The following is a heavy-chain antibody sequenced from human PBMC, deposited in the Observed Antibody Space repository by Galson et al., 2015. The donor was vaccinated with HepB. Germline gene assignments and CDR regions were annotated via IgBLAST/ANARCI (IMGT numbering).Heavy chain of an antibody. D-gene: IGHD5-18*01. V-gene: IGHV3-30*03. CDR3: ARDSTPDVDTTMGTLDC. CDR1: GFTFSSYG. Sequence: SLRLSCAASGFTFSSYGMHWVRQAPGKGLEWVAVISYDASNKYYADSVKGRFTISRDNSKNTLYLQMNSLRAEDTAVYYCARDSTPDVDTTMGTLDCWGQGTLVTVSS. J-gene: IGHJ4*02. CDR2: ISYDASNK.